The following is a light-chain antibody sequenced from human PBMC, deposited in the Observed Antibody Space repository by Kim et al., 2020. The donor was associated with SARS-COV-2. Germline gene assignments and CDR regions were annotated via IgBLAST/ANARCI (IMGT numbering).Light chain of an antibody. V-gene: IGLV3-21*02. Sequence: SSELTQPPSVSVAPGETAMISCGGNRIGSKSPHWYQQKPGQAPVLVGYDGSDRPSGIPERFSGSSSGNTATLTISRVEVGDEADYYCQVWDSVSDHVVFG. CDR2: DGS. J-gene: IGLJ2*01. CDR1: RIGSKS. CDR3: QVWDSVSDHVV.